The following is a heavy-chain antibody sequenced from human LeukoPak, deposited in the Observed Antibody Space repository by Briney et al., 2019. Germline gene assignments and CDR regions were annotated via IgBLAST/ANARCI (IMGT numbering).Heavy chain of an antibody. D-gene: IGHD1-26*01. V-gene: IGHV4-61*05. Sequence: SETLSLTCTVSGGSISSSSYYWGWIRQPPGKGLEWIGYIYYSGSTNYNPSLKSRVPISVDSSKTQFSLKLSSVTAADTAVYYCARRTEGGSYPYYYGMDVWGHGTTVTVSS. CDR3: ARRTEGGSYPYYYGMDV. CDR1: GGSISSSSYY. CDR2: IYYSGST. J-gene: IGHJ6*02.